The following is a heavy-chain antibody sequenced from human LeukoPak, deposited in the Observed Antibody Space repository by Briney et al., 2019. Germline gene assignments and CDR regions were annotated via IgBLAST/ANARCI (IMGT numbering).Heavy chain of an antibody. D-gene: IGHD3-22*01. CDR2: IKQDGSEK. CDR3: ARGASSSGYGY. V-gene: IGHV3-7*01. Sequence: PGGSLRLSCAASGFTFSSYWMSWVRQTPGKGLEWVANIKQDGSEKYYVDSVKGRFTISRDNGKNSLYLQMNSLRAEDTAVYYCARGASSSGYGYWGQGTLVTVSS. J-gene: IGHJ4*02. CDR1: GFTFSSYW.